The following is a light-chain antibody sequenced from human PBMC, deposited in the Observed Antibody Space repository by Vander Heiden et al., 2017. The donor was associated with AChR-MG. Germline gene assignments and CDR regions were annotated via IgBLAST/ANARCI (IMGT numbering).Light chain of an antibody. CDR1: EHIGYS. V-gene: IGKV3-15*01. Sequence: TQSPATLSVSPGDRVTLSCRASEHIGYSLAWYQQKPGRAPRLLMYGTSTRVAGIPDRFSGSRSGTDFTLTISSLQSEDFASYYCQQYKVWPPYTFGQRTKVE. CDR2: GTS. CDR3: QQYKVWPPYT. J-gene: IGKJ1*01.